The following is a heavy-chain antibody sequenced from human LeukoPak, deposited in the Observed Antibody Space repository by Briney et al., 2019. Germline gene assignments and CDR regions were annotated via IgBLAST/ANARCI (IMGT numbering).Heavy chain of an antibody. D-gene: IGHD5-18*01. CDR2: ISSSSSYI. CDR3: ARDENIQLSTFDY. CDR1: GFTFSSYS. J-gene: IGHJ4*02. V-gene: IGHV3-21*01. Sequence: GGSLRLSCAASGFTFSSYSMNWVRQAPGKGLEWVSSISSSSSYIYYADSVKGRFTISRDNAKNSLYLQMNSLRAEDTAVYYCARDENIQLSTFDYWGQGTLVTVSS.